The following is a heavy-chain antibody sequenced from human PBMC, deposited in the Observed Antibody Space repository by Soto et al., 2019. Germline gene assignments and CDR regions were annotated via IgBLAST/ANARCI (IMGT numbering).Heavy chain of an antibody. CDR1: GFTFSSYG. D-gene: IGHD3-16*02. J-gene: IGHJ3*02. Sequence: QVQLVESGGGVVQPGRSLRLSCAASGFTFSSYGMHWVRQAPGKGLEWVAVIWYDGSNKYYADSVKGRFTISRDNSKNTLYLQMNSLRAEDTAVYHCARDATPYYDYIWGSYPPTGNAFDIWGQGTMVTVSS. CDR2: IWYDGSNK. CDR3: ARDATPYYDYIWGSYPPTGNAFDI. V-gene: IGHV3-33*01.